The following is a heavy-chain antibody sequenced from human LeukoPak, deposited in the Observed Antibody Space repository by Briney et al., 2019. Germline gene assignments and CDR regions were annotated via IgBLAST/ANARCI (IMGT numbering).Heavy chain of an antibody. J-gene: IGHJ5*02. CDR1: GFTFSSYA. V-gene: IGHV3-30-3*01. D-gene: IGHD2-15*01. CDR2: ISYDGSNK. CDR3: ARGYCSGGSCYAARWWFDP. Sequence: HTGGSLRLSCAASGFTFSSYAMHWVRQAPGKGLEWVAVISYDGSNKYYADSVKGRFTISRDNSKNTLYLQMNSLRAEDTAVYYCARGYCSGGSCYAARWWFDPWGQGTLVTVSS.